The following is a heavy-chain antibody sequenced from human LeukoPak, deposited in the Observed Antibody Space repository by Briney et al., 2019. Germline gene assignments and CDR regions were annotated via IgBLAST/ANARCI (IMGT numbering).Heavy chain of an antibody. CDR2: IYSSGST. V-gene: IGHV4-59*01. J-gene: IGHJ3*02. CDR3: ARDHTDKGDAFDM. Sequence: SETLSLTCTVCGGSISSYYWSWIRQPPGKGLEWIAYIYSSGSTNYNPSLKSRVTISIDTSKNQFSLKLSSVTVADTAVYYCARDHTDKGDAFDMWGQGRMVTVSS. CDR1: GGSISSYY. D-gene: IGHD2-8*02.